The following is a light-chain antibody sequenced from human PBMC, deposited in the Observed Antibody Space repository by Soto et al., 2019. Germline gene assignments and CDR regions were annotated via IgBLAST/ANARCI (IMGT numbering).Light chain of an antibody. Sequence: EIVLTQSPATLSLSPGERATLSCRASQSVSSYLTWYPQKTCQAPRLLIYDASNRATGIPARFSGSGSGTDFTLNISSLEPEDFAVYYCHQRSNWPPPITFGQGTRLEIK. CDR3: HQRSNWPPPIT. CDR1: QSVSSY. V-gene: IGKV3-11*01. J-gene: IGKJ5*01. CDR2: DAS.